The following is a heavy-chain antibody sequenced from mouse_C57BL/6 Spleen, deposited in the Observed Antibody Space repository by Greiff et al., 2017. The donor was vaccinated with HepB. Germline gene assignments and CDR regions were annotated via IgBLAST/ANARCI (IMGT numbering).Heavy chain of an antibody. CDR1: GYAFSSSW. D-gene: IGHD2-4*01. CDR2: IYPGDGDT. CDR3: ASDYELYYYAMDY. J-gene: IGHJ4*01. V-gene: IGHV1-82*01. Sequence: VQLQQSGPELVKPGASVKISCKASGYAFSSSWMNWVKQRPGKGLEWIGRIYPGDGDTNYNGKFKGKATLTADKSSSTAYMQLSSLTSEDSAVYFCASDYELYYYAMDYWGQGTSVTVSS.